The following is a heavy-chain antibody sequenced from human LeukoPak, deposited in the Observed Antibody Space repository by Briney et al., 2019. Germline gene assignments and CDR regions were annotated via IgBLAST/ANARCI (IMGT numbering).Heavy chain of an antibody. Sequence: GGSLRLSCAASGFTYSNYGMHWVRQAPGKGLEWVAVISYDESDKYYADSVKGRFTISRDNSKNTLYLQMNSLRPEDTAVYYCAKGVVAATNAAYYGMDVWGQGTTVTVSS. V-gene: IGHV3-30*18. J-gene: IGHJ6*02. CDR1: GFTYSNYG. CDR3: AKGVVAATNAAYYGMDV. CDR2: ISYDESDK. D-gene: IGHD2-15*01.